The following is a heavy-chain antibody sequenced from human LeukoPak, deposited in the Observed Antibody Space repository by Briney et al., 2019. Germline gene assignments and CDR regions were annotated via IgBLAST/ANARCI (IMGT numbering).Heavy chain of an antibody. CDR1: GGSISSDY. Sequence: SETLSLTCTVCGGSISSDYWSWIRQPPGKGLEGIGYIYYSGDTNYNPSLKSRVTISVDTSKNQFSLKLSSVTAADTAVYYCARSGYSYGLVDYWGQGTLVTVSS. J-gene: IGHJ4*02. CDR2: IYYSGDT. CDR3: ARSGYSYGLVDY. V-gene: IGHV4-59*01. D-gene: IGHD5-18*01.